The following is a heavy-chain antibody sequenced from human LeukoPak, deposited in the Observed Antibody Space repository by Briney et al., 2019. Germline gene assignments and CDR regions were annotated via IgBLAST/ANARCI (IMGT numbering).Heavy chain of an antibody. CDR3: AKVPGYNNRYFDY. J-gene: IGHJ4*02. D-gene: IGHD1-14*01. Sequence: GGSLRLSCAASGFTFSSYAMSWVRQAPGKGLEWVAIIYTGDNTYYADSVKGRFTISRDISKNILYLQMDNLRAADTAVYYCAKVPGYNNRYFDYWGQGTLVTVSS. V-gene: IGHV3-23*03. CDR1: GFTFSSYA. CDR2: IYTGDNT.